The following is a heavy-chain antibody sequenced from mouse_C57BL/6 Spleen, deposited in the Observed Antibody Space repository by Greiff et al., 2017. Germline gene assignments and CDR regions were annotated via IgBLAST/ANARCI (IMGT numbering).Heavy chain of an antibody. CDR2: INPNNGGT. V-gene: IGHV1-26*01. CDR3: ARRGAALDY. CDR1: GYTFTDYY. D-gene: IGHD6-1*01. Sequence: EVQLQQSGPELVKPGASVKISCKASGYTFTDYYMNWVKQSHGKSLEWIGDINPNNGGTSYNQKFKGKATLTVDKSSSTAYMELRSLTSEDSAVXYCARRGAALDYWGQGTTRTVSS. J-gene: IGHJ2*01.